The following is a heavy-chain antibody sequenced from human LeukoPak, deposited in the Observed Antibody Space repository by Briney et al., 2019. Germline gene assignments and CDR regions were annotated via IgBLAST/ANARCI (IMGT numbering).Heavy chain of an antibody. Sequence: GGSLRLSCAASGFIFSSYIMNWVRQAPGKGLEWVSSISSSSSYIYYADSVKGRFTISRDNAKNSLYLQMNSLRAEDTAVYYCAKKRGSGWYGYWGQGTLVTVSS. V-gene: IGHV3-21*04. J-gene: IGHJ4*02. CDR1: GFIFSSYI. CDR2: ISSSSSYI. CDR3: AKKRGSGWYGY. D-gene: IGHD6-19*01.